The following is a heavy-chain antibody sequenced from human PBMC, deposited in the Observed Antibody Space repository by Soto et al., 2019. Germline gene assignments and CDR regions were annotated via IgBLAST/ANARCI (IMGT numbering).Heavy chain of an antibody. V-gene: IGHV3-7*01. Sequence: GGSLRISCAASGFTFSSYWMSWVRQAPGKGLEWVANIKQDGSEKYYVDSVKGRFTISRDNAKNSLYLQMDSLRAEDTAVYYCARGVTIFGVVIPVGAFDIWGQGTMVTVSS. CDR3: ARGVTIFGVVIPVGAFDI. D-gene: IGHD3-3*01. CDR2: IKQDGSEK. J-gene: IGHJ3*02. CDR1: GFTFSSYW.